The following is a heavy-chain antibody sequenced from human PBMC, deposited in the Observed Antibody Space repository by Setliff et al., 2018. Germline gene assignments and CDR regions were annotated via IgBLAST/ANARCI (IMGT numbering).Heavy chain of an antibody. CDR2: IIPSFRTA. J-gene: IGHJ4*02. V-gene: IGHV1-69*13. D-gene: IGHD1-26*01. Sequence: GASVKVSCKASAVTFSSHSFNWVRQAPGQGLEWIGGIIPSFRTANYAQNFQRRVTITADESTSTAYMELSSLRSEDTAIYFCARHSGRYYVPGTFDSWGQGTLVTVSS. CDR3: ARHSGRYYVPGTFDS. CDR1: AVTFSSHS.